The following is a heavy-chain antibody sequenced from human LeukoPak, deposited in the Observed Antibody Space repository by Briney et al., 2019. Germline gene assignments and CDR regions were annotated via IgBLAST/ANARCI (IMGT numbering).Heavy chain of an antibody. J-gene: IGHJ4*02. D-gene: IGHD2-21*02. Sequence: KSSETLSLTCTVSGGSISSSSYYWGWIRRPPGQGLEWIGSIYYSGSTNYNPSLKSRVTISVDTSKNQFSLKLSSVTAADTAVYYCAREAYCGGDCYSGFDYWGQGTLVTVSS. CDR2: IYYSGST. CDR3: AREAYCGGDCYSGFDY. CDR1: GGSISSSSYY. V-gene: IGHV4-39*07.